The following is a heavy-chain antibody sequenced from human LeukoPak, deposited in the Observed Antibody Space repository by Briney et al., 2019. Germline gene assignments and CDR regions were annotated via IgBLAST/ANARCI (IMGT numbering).Heavy chain of an antibody. CDR1: GYTFTSYG. CDR2: ISAYNGNT. V-gene: IGHV1-18*01. Sequence: GASVKVSCKASGYTFTSYGSSWGRQAPGQGREWMGWISAYNGNTNYAQKLQGRVTMTTDTSTSTAYMELRRLRSDDTAVCNCARGGIAVAGVYYGMDVWGQGTTVTVSS. CDR3: ARGGIAVAGVYYGMDV. D-gene: IGHD6-19*01. J-gene: IGHJ6*02.